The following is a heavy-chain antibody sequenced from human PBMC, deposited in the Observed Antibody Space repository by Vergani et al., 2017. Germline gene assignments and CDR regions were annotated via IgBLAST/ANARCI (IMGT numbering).Heavy chain of an antibody. Sequence: VQLVQSGAEVKKPGATMKISCKVSGYTFTDHYMHWVKQAPGKGLEWMGLVDPEDGETTYAEKFKGRVTIAADTSTDTAHLELSSLRSEDTAVYYCATPQTVTTGGMEVWGQGTTVIVSS. CDR1: GYTFTDHY. D-gene: IGHD4-17*01. CDR2: VDPEDGET. CDR3: ATPQTVTTGGMEV. V-gene: IGHV1-69-2*01. J-gene: IGHJ6*02.